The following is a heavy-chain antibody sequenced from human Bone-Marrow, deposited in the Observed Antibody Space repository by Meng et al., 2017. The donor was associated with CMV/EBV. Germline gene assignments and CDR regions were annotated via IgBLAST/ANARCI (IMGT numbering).Heavy chain of an antibody. CDR1: GFIFGEHA. CDR3: ARHKYGEEYFLDY. D-gene: IGHD4-17*01. CDR2: ISYDGSTK. Sequence: GESLKISCSASGFIFGEHAMHWVRQAPGKGLEWVAVISYDGSTKYFADSVKGRFTIYRDNYSDTLFLQMNSLTTEDTGLYYCARHKYGEEYFLDYWGQGTRVPPPQ. J-gene: IGHJ4*02. V-gene: IGHV3-30*01.